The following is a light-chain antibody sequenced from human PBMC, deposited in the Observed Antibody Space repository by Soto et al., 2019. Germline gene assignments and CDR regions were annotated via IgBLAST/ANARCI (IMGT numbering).Light chain of an antibody. Sequence: DIQMTQSPSTLSASVGDRVTITCRASQSISSWLAWYQQKPGKAPKLLISKASSLESGVPSRFSGSGSGTEFTLTITSLQPDAFATYYYQQYDTYPLTFGGGTKVEIK. V-gene: IGKV1-5*03. CDR3: QQYDTYPLT. J-gene: IGKJ4*01. CDR1: QSISSW. CDR2: KAS.